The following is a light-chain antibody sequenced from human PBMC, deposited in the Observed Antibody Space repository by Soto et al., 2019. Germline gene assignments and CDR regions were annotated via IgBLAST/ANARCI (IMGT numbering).Light chain of an antibody. CDR2: KAS. Sequence: DIQMTQSPSTLSASVGDRVTITCRARQSISSWLAWYQQKPGTAPKLLIYKASTLQSGVPSRFSGSGSGTEFTLTISSLQPDDSATYYCQQYNDNWTFGQGTKVEIK. CDR1: QSISSW. V-gene: IGKV1-5*03. J-gene: IGKJ1*01. CDR3: QQYNDNWT.